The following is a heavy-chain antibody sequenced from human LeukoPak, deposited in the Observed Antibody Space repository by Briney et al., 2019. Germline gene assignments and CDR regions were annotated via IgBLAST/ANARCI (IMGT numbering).Heavy chain of an antibody. Sequence: WASVKVSCKASGYTFTRYYMHWVRQAPGQGLEWMGWINPNSGGTNYAQKFQGRVTMTRDTSISTAYMELSRLRSDDTAVYYCARGRRVYSGSYYPIYYFDYWGQGTLVTVSS. CDR3: ARGRRVYSGSYYPIYYFDY. CDR1: GYTFTRYY. CDR2: INPNSGGT. D-gene: IGHD1-26*01. J-gene: IGHJ4*02. V-gene: IGHV1-2*02.